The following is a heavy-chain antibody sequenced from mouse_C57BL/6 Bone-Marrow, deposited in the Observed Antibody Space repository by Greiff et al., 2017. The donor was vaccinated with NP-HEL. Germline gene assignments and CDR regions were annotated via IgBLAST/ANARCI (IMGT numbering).Heavy chain of an antibody. CDR3: TRDPIYYYGSRHYYAMDY. CDR1: GFTFSSYA. V-gene: IGHV5-9-1*02. Sequence: EVKLVESGEGLVKPGGSLKLSCAASGFTFSSYAMSWVRQTPEKRLEWVAYISSGGDYIYYADTVKGRFTISRDNARNTLYLQMSSLKSEDTAMYYCTRDPIYYYGSRHYYAMDYWGQGTSVTVSS. D-gene: IGHD1-1*01. J-gene: IGHJ4*01. CDR2: ISSGGDYI.